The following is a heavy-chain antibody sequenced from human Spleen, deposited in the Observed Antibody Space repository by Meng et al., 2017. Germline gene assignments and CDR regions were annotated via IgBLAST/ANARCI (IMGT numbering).Heavy chain of an antibody. CDR1: GGSISSSSYY. V-gene: IGHV4-39*07. D-gene: IGHD3-16*01. CDR2: IYRSGST. Sequence: GSLRLSCTVSGGSISSSSYYWSWVRQPPGKGLEWIGEIYRSGSTNYSPSLKSRVTISIDTSKNQFSLSLSSVTAADTAVYFCASRGYARFYFWGQGALVTVSS. CDR3: ASRGYARFYF. J-gene: IGHJ4*02.